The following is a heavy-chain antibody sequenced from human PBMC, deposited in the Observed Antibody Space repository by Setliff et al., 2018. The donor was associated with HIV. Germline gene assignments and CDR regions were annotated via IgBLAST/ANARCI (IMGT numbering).Heavy chain of an antibody. Sequence: SVKVSCKASGYTFIDYFIHWVRQAPGQGPEWMGWISPYDLSERTSQRFRGRVTMTRDTSVNTAYLDLSGLTSDDTAIYYCARQFSNSFDSWGQGTLVTVSS. CDR3: ARQFSNSFDS. J-gene: IGHJ4*02. V-gene: IGHV1-2*02. CDR1: GYTFIDYF. D-gene: IGHD7-27*01. CDR2: ISPYDLSE.